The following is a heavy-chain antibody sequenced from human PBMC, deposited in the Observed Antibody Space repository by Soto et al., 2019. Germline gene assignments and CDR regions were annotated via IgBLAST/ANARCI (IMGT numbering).Heavy chain of an antibody. D-gene: IGHD5-18*01. CDR3: ARGSAAARDYFDY. CDR1: GYTFTGYY. CDR2: INPNSGGT. J-gene: IGHJ4*02. V-gene: IGHV1-2*04. Sequence: EASVKVSCKASGYTFTGYYMHWVRQAPGQGLEWMGWINPNSGGTNYAQKFQGWVTMTRDTSISTAYMELSRLRSDDTAVYYCARGSAAARDYFDYWGQGTLVTVSS.